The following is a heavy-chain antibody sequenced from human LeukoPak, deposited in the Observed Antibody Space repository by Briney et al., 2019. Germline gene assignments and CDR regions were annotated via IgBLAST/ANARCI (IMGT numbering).Heavy chain of an antibody. J-gene: IGHJ4*02. Sequence: PGGSLRLSCAASGFTFSGYWMHWVRQAPGKGLEWVAVISHDGSNTDYTDSVKGRFTISRDNSKNTLYLQMNSLRAEDTAVYYCAKEMKPWMHFDYWGQGTLVTVSS. CDR3: AKEMKPWMHFDY. CDR1: GFTFSGYW. D-gene: IGHD5-12*01. V-gene: IGHV3-30*18. CDR2: ISHDGSNT.